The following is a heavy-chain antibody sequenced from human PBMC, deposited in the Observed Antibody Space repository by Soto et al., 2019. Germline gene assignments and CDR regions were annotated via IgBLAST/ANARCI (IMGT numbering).Heavy chain of an antibody. CDR3: AIRASYYDSSGYFDY. V-gene: IGHV3-74*01. CDR2: INSDGSST. D-gene: IGHD3-22*01. J-gene: IGHJ4*02. Sequence: GGSLRLSCAASGFIFDSYWMHWVRQAPGKGLVWVSRINSDGSSTSYADSVKGRFTISRDNAKNTLYLQMNSLRAEDTAVYYCAIRASYYDSSGYFDYWGQGTLVTAPQ. CDR1: GFIFDSYW.